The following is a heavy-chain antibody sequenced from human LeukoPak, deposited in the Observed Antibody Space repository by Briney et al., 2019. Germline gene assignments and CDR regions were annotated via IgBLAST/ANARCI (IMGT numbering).Heavy chain of an antibody. CDR2: IRDDGSNK. Sequence: GGSLRLSCAASRFTFSTYGMHWVRQAPGKGLGWVAFIRDDGSNKYYADSVKGRFTISRDNSKNTLYLQMNSLRAEDTAAYYCAKDEGFSGSGSYDHNNWIDPWGQGTLVTVSS. CDR1: RFTFSTYG. D-gene: IGHD3-10*01. J-gene: IGHJ5*02. CDR3: AKDEGFSGSGSYDHNNWIDP. V-gene: IGHV3-30*02.